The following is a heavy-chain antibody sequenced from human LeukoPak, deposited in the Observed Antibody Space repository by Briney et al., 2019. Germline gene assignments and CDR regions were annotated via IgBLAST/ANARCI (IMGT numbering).Heavy chain of an antibody. Sequence: SETLSLTCTVSGYSISSGYYWGWIRQPPGKGLEWIGSIYHSGSTYYNPSLKSRVTISVDTSKNQFSLKLSSVTGADTAVYYCARVLPFRWGQGTLVTVSS. CDR2: IYHSGST. V-gene: IGHV4-38-2*02. CDR1: GYSISSGYY. J-gene: IGHJ4*02. CDR3: ARVLPFR. D-gene: IGHD3-10*01.